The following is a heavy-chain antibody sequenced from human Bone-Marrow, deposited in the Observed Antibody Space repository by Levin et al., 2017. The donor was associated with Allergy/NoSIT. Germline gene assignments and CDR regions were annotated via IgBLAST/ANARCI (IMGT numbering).Heavy chain of an antibody. CDR3: ARQEGSRGLRYFDSNWFDP. V-gene: IGHV5-51*01. CDR2: IYPGDSDT. Sequence: GESLKISCKGSGYSFTSYWIGWVRQMPGKGLEWMGIIYPGDSDTRYSPSFQGQVTISADKSISTAYLQWSSLKASDTAMDYCARQEGSRGLRYFDSNWFDPWGQGTLVTVSS. CDR1: GYSFTSYW. J-gene: IGHJ5*02. D-gene: IGHD3-9*01.